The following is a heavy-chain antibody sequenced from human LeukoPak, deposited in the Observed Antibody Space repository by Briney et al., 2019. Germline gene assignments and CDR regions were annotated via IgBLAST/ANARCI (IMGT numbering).Heavy chain of an antibody. CDR2: IRTKANSYAT. J-gene: IGHJ3*01. V-gene: IGHV3-73*01. CDR3: TRHSGTTNDAFYV. Sequence: GGSLRLSCAASGFTFSSYWMHWVRQAPGKGLVWVGRIRTKANSYATAYAASVKGRFTISRDDSKNTAYLQMNSLKTEDTAVYYCTRHSGTTNDAFYVWGQGTMVTVSS. D-gene: IGHD1-1*01. CDR1: GFTFSSYW.